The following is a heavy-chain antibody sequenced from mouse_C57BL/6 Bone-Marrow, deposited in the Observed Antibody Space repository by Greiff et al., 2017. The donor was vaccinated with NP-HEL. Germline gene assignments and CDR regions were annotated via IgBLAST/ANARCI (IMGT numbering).Heavy chain of an antibody. CDR1: GYSFTDYN. Sequence: VQLKESGPELVKPGASVKISCKASGYSFTDYNMNWVKQSNGKSLEWIGVINPNYGTTSYNQKFKGKATLTVDQSSSKAYMQLNSLTSEDSAVYYCAREPSTTVVATDFDYWGQGTTLTVSS. CDR3: AREPSTTVVATDFDY. J-gene: IGHJ2*01. CDR2: INPNYGTT. V-gene: IGHV1-39*01. D-gene: IGHD1-1*01.